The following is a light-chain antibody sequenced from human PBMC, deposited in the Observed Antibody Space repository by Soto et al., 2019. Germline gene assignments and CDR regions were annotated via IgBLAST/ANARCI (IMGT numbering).Light chain of an antibody. V-gene: IGLV4-69*01. Sequence: QSVLTQSPSASASLGASVNLTCSLTSGHRGYAIAWHQQQPGKGPRFLMRVNTDGTYNKGDGIPGRFSGSSSGDERYLTSSSLQSEDEADYYCQAWATGIRVFGGGTKLTVL. CDR1: SGHRGYA. CDR2: VNTDGTY. CDR3: QAWATGIRV. J-gene: IGLJ3*02.